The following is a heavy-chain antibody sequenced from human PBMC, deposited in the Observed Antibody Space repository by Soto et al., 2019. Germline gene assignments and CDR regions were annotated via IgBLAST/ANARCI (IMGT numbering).Heavy chain of an antibody. CDR3: ASGGGTIVGAVTLQGRHGMDV. V-gene: IGHV1-69*01. Sequence: QVQLVQSGAEVKKPGSSVKVSCKASGYTFSRSAFAWVRQAPGQGPEWMGGMMPVYGSANYAQTFRGRLTITADDSTSTIDLELSGMTSDDTGVYCCASGGGTIVGAVTLQGRHGMDVWCQGNTVIVAS. D-gene: IGHD3-3*01. CDR2: MMPVYGSA. J-gene: IGHJ6*02. CDR1: GYTFSRSA.